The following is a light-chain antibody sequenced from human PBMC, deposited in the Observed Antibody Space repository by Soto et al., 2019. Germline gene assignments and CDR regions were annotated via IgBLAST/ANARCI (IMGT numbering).Light chain of an antibody. CDR2: GAS. V-gene: IGKV3-15*01. CDR1: QSVSSN. J-gene: IGKJ1*01. Sequence: EIVLTQSPATLSVSPGERATLSSRASQSVSSNLAWYQQTTGKAPRILISGASTRDTGIPARFSGSGSGTEFTLSLSRLQSEDFEVYYCQQYNNWPRTFGQGTKVDIK. CDR3: QQYNNWPRT.